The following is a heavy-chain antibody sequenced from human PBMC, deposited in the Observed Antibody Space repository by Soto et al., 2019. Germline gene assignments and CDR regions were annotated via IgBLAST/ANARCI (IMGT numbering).Heavy chain of an antibody. J-gene: IGHJ4*02. CDR3: AWTLYSYGPRFDY. CDR1: GGSISSYY. V-gene: IGHV4-59*01. Sequence: QVQLQESGPGLVKPSETLSLTCTVSGGSISSYYWSWIRQPPGKGLEWIGYIYYSGSTNYNPSLTSRVTISVDTSKNQFSLKLSSVTAADTAVYYCAWTLYSYGPRFDYWGQGTLVTVSS. CDR2: IYYSGST. D-gene: IGHD5-18*01.